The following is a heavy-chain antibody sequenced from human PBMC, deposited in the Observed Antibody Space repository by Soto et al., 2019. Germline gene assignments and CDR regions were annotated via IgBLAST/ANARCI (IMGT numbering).Heavy chain of an antibody. J-gene: IGHJ5*02. CDR3: AADLGPPYDSNNWFDP. Sequence: EVQLVESGGDLVKPGGSLRLSCAASGFIFSHAWFHWVRQPPGKGLELVGRVKNNGGATDYAPSVKGRFIISRDDSKDMVYLHMSSLRTEDTAIDYCAADLGPPYDSNNWFDPWGQGTLVTVSS. CDR1: GFIFSHAW. D-gene: IGHD2-21*01. V-gene: IGHV3-15*07. CDR2: VKNNGGAT.